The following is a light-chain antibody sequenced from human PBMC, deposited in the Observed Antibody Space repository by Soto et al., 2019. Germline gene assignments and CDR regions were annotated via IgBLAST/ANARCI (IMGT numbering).Light chain of an antibody. CDR2: GAS. V-gene: IGKV3-20*01. J-gene: IGKJ1*01. Sequence: EIVLTQSPGTLSLPPGERATLSCRASQSVSSSYLAWYQQKPGQAPRLLIYGASSRATGIPDRFSGSGSGTDFTLTISRLETEDFAVYYCQQYGSSPWTFGQGTKVEIK. CDR3: QQYGSSPWT. CDR1: QSVSSSY.